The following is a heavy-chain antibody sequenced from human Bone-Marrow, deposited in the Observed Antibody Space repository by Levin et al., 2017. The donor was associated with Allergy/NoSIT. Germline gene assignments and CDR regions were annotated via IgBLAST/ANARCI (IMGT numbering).Heavy chain of an antibody. D-gene: IGHD3-10*01. J-gene: IGHJ4*02. V-gene: IGHV3-23*01. CDR2: ISGSGGST. CDR3: AKQNLFTMVQGVIILDY. Sequence: PGGSLRLSCAASGFTFSSYAMSWVRQAPGKGLEWVSAISGSGGSTYYADSVKGRFTISRDNSKNTLYLQMNSLRAEDTAVYYCAKQNLFTMVQGVIILDYWGQGTLVTVSS. CDR1: GFTFSSYA.